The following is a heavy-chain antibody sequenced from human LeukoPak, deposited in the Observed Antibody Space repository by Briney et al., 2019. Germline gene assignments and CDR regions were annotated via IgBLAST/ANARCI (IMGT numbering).Heavy chain of an antibody. D-gene: IGHD1-1*01. CDR1: GYTFTGSY. Sequence: ASVKVSCKASGYTFTGSYMHWVRQAPGQGLEWMGWINPNSDNTNYAQKFQGRLTVTRDTSISTVYMELSSLRPDDTAVYYRARDRNNWNDDAFDIWGQGTMVTVSS. V-gene: IGHV1-2*02. J-gene: IGHJ3*02. CDR2: INPNSDNT. CDR3: ARDRNNWNDDAFDI.